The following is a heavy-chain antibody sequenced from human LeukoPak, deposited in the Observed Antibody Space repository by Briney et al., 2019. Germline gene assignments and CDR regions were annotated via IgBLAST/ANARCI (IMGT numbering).Heavy chain of an antibody. CDR1: GYTFTYYY. CDR3: ASGSIGFFDY. J-gene: IGHJ4*02. Sequence: ASVKVSCKASGYTFTYYYMHWVRQAPGQGLEWMGWINPNSGGASYAQKFQGRVTMTRDTSISTAYMELSSLRSDDTAVYYCASGSIGFFDYWGQGTLVTVSS. D-gene: IGHD3-10*01. CDR2: INPNSGGA. V-gene: IGHV1-2*02.